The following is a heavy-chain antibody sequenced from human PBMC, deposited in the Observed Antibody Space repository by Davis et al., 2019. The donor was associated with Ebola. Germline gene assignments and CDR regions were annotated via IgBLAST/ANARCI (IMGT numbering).Heavy chain of an antibody. CDR3: ARLVVGSGYFDYYYGMDV. CDR1: GGSISSSNW. Sequence: SETLSLTCAVSGGSISSSNWWRWVRQPPGKGLEWIGEIYHSGSTNYNPSLKSRVTISVDKSKNQFSLKLSSVTAADTAVYYCARLVVGSGYFDYYYGMDVWGQGTTVTVSS. V-gene: IGHV4-4*02. D-gene: IGHD3-3*01. J-gene: IGHJ6*02. CDR2: IYHSGST.